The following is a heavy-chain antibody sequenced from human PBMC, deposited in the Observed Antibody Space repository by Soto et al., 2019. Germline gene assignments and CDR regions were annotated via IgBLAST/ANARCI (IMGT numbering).Heavy chain of an antibody. Sequence: EVQLLESGGGLVQPGGSLRLSCAASGFTFSSYAMKWVRQAPGKGLEWVSLIGESGTTTYYADSVKGRFTISRDNSGNTLFLEMNSLRAEDTAVYYCAKYIPGVRYYRMDVWGQGTTVTVSS. D-gene: IGHD2-2*01. CDR2: IGESGTTT. J-gene: IGHJ6*02. CDR3: AKYIPGVRYYRMDV. V-gene: IGHV3-23*01. CDR1: GFTFSSYA.